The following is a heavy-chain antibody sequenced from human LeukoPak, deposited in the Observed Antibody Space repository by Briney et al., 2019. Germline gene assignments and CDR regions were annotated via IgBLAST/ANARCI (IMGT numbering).Heavy chain of an antibody. CDR1: GFTFSSYE. D-gene: IGHD2-15*01. CDR2: ISSSGSTI. V-gene: IGHV3-48*03. J-gene: IGHJ4*02. CDR3: ARETTCSGGSCDYNRFDY. Sequence: GGSLRLSCAASGFTFSSYEMNWVRQAPGKGLEGVSYISSSGSTIYYADSVKGRFTISRDNAKNSLYLQMNSLRAEDTAVYYCARETTCSGGSCDYNRFDYWGQGTLVTVSS.